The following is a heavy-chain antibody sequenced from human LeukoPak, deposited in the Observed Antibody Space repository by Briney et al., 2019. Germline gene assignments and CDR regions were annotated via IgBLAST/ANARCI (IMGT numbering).Heavy chain of an antibody. CDR3: ARHGHRYCSGGSCFNWFDP. D-gene: IGHD2-15*01. CDR1: GESFSGHY. CDR2: INHSGST. J-gene: IGHJ5*02. V-gene: IGHV4-34*01. Sequence: SETLSLTCAVYGESFSGHYWSWIRQPSGKGLEWIGEINHSGSTNYNPSLKSRVTISVDTSKNQFSLKLSSVTAAGTAVYYCARHGHRYCSGGSCFNWFDPWGQGTLVTVSS.